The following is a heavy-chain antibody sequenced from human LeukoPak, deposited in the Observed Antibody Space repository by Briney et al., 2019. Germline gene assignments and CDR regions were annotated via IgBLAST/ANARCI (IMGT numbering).Heavy chain of an antibody. CDR3: ARDPGSTDLAVDY. J-gene: IGHJ4*02. CDR1: GFTFSDYW. CDR2: INSDGSST. Sequence: GGSLRLSCAASGFTFSDYWMHWVRQAPGKGLVWVSRINSDGSSTSHADSVKGRFTISRDNAKNTLYLQMNSLRAEDTAVYYCARDPGSTDLAVDYWGQGTLVTVSS. D-gene: IGHD3-3*02. V-gene: IGHV3-74*01.